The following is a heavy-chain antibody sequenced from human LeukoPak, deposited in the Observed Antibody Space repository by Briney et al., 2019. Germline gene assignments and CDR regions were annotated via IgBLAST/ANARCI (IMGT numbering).Heavy chain of an antibody. J-gene: IGHJ4*02. V-gene: IGHV3-53*01. Sequence: GGSLRLSCTVSGFTVSSNSMSWVRQAPGKGLERVSFIYGDNTHYSDSVKGRFTISRDNSKNTLYLQMNSLRAEDTAVYYCARRAGAYSHPYDYWGQGTLVTVSS. CDR2: IYGDNT. D-gene: IGHD4/OR15-4a*01. CDR1: GFTVSSNS. CDR3: ARRAGAYSHPYDY.